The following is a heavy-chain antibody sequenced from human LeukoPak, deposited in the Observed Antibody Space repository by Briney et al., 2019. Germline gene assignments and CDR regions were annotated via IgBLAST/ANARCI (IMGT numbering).Heavy chain of an antibody. CDR3: ARGGLYDFWSGYYTDFDY. J-gene: IGHJ4*02. CDR1: GFTFSSYS. D-gene: IGHD3-3*01. CDR2: ISSSSSTI. Sequence: GGSLRLSCAASGFTFSSYSMNWVRQAPGKGLEWVSSISSSSSTIYYADSVKGRFTISRDNAKNSLYLQMNSLRAEDTAVYYCARGGLYDFWSGYYTDFDYWGQGTLVTVSS. V-gene: IGHV3-48*04.